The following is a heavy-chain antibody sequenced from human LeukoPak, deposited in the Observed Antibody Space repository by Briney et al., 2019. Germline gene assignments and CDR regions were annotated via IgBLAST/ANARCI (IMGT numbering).Heavy chain of an antibody. J-gene: IGHJ6*02. CDR3: ARGRTYYYDTSGYYPSIYYGMDV. D-gene: IGHD3-22*01. CDR2: INHGEST. CDR1: GGSFSGYY. V-gene: IGHV4-34*01. Sequence: SETLFLTCAVSGGSFSGYYWYWIRQPPGKGLEWIGKINHGESTNYNPSLKSRATLSVDASKNQFSLKLTSVTAADTAVYYCARGRTYYYDTSGYYPSIYYGMDVWGQGTMVIVSS.